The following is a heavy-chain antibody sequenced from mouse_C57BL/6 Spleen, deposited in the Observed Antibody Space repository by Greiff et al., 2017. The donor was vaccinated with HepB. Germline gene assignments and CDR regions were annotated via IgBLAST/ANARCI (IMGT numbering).Heavy chain of an antibody. D-gene: IGHD1-2*01. Sequence: VKLMESGAELVRPGASVKLSCKASGYTFTDYYINWVKQRPGQGLEWIARIYPGSGNTYYNEKFKGKATLTAEKSSSTAYMQLSSLTSEDSAVYFCARYGLFDYWGQGTTLTVSS. CDR2: IYPGSGNT. V-gene: IGHV1-76*01. CDR1: GYTFTDYY. J-gene: IGHJ2*01. CDR3: ARYGLFDY.